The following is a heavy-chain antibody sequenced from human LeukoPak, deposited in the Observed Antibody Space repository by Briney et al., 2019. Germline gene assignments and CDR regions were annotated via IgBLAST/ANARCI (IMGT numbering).Heavy chain of an antibody. CDR3: ARDYYDGLNWFDP. J-gene: IGHJ5*02. Sequence: ASVKASCKASRYTFTAYYMHSVRQSPGQELEWMGWINPNSGGTNYTQKLQGRVTMTRNTSISTAYMELSRQRTDDTGVYYCARDYYDGLNWFDPWGQGTLVTVSS. V-gene: IGHV1-2*02. D-gene: IGHD3-10*01. CDR2: INPNSGGT. CDR1: RYTFTAYY.